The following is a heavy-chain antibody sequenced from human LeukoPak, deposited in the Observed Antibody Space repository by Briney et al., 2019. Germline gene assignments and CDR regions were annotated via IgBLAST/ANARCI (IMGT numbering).Heavy chain of an antibody. D-gene: IGHD1-14*01. CDR3: ARYITGDGFDV. V-gene: IGHV1-8*02. J-gene: IGHJ3*01. CDR1: GYTFTGYY. CDR2: INPNSGNT. Sequence: ASVKVSCKASGYTFTGYYMHWVRQAPGQGLEWMGWINPNSGNTGYAQKFQGRVTMTRTTSINTAYMELSGLRSEDTAVYYCARYITGDGFDVWGQGTMVTVTS.